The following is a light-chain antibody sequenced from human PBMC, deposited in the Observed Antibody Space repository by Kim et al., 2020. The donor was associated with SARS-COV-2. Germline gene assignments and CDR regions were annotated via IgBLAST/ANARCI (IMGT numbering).Light chain of an antibody. J-gene: IGKJ1*01. CDR2: AAS. CDR3: HMYNNAPWT. CDR1: QGISNY. V-gene: IGKV1-27*01. Sequence: ASGGDISTITCRASQGISNYLAWYQHKPGKVPKLLIFAASTVHSGVPARFSGGGSGTDFTLTISSLQPEDGATYYCHMYNNAPWTFGQGTKVDIK.